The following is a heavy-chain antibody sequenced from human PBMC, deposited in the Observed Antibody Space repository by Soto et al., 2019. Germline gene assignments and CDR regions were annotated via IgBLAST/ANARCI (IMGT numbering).Heavy chain of an antibody. CDR1: GGSISSSGFS. CDR2: AYYSGST. Sequence: PSETLSLTCTVSGGSISSSGFSRGWVRQPPGKGLEWIGCAYYSGSTYYNPSLKSRVTISVDTSKNQFSLKLSSVTAANTAVYYCARRPDGYNTLREFDYWGPGTLVTVSS. CDR3: ARRPDGYNTLREFDY. J-gene: IGHJ4*02. D-gene: IGHD5-12*01. V-gene: IGHV4-39*01.